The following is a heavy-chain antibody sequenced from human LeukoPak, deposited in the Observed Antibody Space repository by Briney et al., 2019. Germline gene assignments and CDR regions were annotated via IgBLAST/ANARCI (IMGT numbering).Heavy chain of an antibody. V-gene: IGHV4-34*01. Sequence: SETLSLTCAVYGGSFSGYYWSWVRQPPGKGREGIGEINHSGSTNYNPSLKSRVTISVDTSKNQFSLKLSSVTAADTAVYYCANFGRGLDYWGQGTLVTVSS. CDR1: GGSFSGYY. CDR2: INHSGST. D-gene: IGHD3-10*01. J-gene: IGHJ4*02. CDR3: ANFGRGLDY.